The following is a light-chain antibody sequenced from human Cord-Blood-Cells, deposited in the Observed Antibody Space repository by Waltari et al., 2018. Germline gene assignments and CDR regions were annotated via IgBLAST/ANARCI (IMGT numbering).Light chain of an antibody. Sequence: QSAMTHPPSAPGPPGQPVTISCTRTSSDVGGYNHVSWYQQHPGKAPKLMIYEVSKRPSGVPDRFSGPKSGNTASLTVSGLQAEDEADYYCSSYAGSYKVFGGGTKLTVL. V-gene: IGLV2-8*01. J-gene: IGLJ2*01. CDR3: SSYAGSYKV. CDR2: EVS. CDR1: SSDVGGYNH.